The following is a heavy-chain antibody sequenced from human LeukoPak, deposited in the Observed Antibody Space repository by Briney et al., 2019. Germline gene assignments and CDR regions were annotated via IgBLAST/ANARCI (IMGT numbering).Heavy chain of an antibody. D-gene: IGHD2-2*01. CDR3: ARGREILVVPFYYYIDV. J-gene: IGHJ6*03. CDR1: GYTFTCFF. CDR2: INPKTGGK. V-gene: IGHV1-2*02. Sequence: SVKVSCKTSGYTFTCFFIHWVRLAPGQGLEWMGWINPKTGGKNYGQKFHGRVTMTRDTSVSTVYMELRRLRYDDTAVYYCARGREILVVPFYYYIDVWGRGTTVTLSS.